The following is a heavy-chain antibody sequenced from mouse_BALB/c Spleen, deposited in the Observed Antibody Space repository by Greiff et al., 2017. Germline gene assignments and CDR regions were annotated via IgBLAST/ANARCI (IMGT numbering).Heavy chain of an antibody. V-gene: IGHV5-4*02. D-gene: IGHD2-12*01. CDR2: ISDGGSYT. CDR1: GFTFSDYY. Sequence: EVQRVESGGGLVKPGGSLKLSCAASGFTFSDYYMYWVRQTPEKRLEWVATISDGGSYTYYPDSVKGRFTISRDNAKNNLYLQMSSLKSEDTAMYYGARDDDGAWFAYWGQGTLVTVSA. J-gene: IGHJ3*01. CDR3: ARDDDGAWFAY.